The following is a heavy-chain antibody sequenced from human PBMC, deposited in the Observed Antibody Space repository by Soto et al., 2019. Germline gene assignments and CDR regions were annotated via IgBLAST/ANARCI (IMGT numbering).Heavy chain of an antibody. V-gene: IGHV4-59*01. Sequence: SETLSLTCAVYGGSFSGYYWSWIRQPPGKGLEWIGYINYSGSTNYNPSLKSRVTISVDTSKNQFSLKLSSVTAADTAVYYCARDSSGWYDHKKNWFDPWGQGTLVTVSS. CDR1: GGSFSGYY. CDR3: ARDSSGWYDHKKNWFDP. D-gene: IGHD6-19*01. J-gene: IGHJ5*02. CDR2: INYSGST.